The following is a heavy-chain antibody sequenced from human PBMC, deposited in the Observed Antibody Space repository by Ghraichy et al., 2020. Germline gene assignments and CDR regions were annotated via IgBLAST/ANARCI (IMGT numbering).Heavy chain of an antibody. V-gene: IGHV4-39*01. J-gene: IGHJ5*02. CDR1: GGSVSTSSYY. Sequence: ESLNISCTVSGGSVSTSSYYWGWIRQPPGKGLEWIGHIYYNGGTYYNPSLKSRVTISVDTSKNQFSLKLSSVTAADTALYYCARRAYLTTIRDWFDPWGQGTPVTVSS. CDR3: ARRAYLTTIRDWFDP. D-gene: IGHD5-24*01. CDR2: IYYNGGT.